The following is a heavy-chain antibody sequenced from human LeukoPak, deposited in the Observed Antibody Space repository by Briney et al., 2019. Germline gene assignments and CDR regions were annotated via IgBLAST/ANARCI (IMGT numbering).Heavy chain of an antibody. Sequence: SQTLSLTCTVSGGSISSGGYYWSCIRQHPGKGLEWIVYIYYSGSTYYNPSLKSRVIISVDTSKNQFSLKLSSVTAADTAVYYCARFYGGNSGMLPRATFDIWGQGTMVTVPS. CDR3: ARFYGGNSGMLPRATFDI. D-gene: IGHD4-23*01. CDR2: IYYSGST. V-gene: IGHV4-31*03. J-gene: IGHJ3*02. CDR1: GGSISSGGYY.